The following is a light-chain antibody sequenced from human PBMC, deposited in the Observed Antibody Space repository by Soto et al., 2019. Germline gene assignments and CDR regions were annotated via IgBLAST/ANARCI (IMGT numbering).Light chain of an antibody. CDR2: DVS. CDR3: SSYTSSSTEV. J-gene: IGLJ1*01. Sequence: QSALTQPASVSGSPGQSITISWTGTSSDVGGYNYVSWYQQYPGKAPKLMIYDVSTRPSGVSNRFSGSKSGNTASLTISGLQAEDEADYYCSSYTSSSTEVFGTGTNLTVL. CDR1: SSDVGGYNY. V-gene: IGLV2-14*01.